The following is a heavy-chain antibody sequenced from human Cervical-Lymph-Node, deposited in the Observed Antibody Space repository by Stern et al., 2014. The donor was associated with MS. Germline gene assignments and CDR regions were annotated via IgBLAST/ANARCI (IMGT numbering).Heavy chain of an antibody. Sequence: QVQLVESGPGLVKPSQTLSLTCTVSGGSISSGSDYWSWIRQPVGKGLEWIGRIHPSGTASYTPSLKSRVPISTDTSRNQFSLELNSATAADTAIYYCASGYRIFDYWGQGILVTVSS. CDR3: ASGYRIFDY. V-gene: IGHV4-61*02. CDR1: GGSISSGSDY. D-gene: IGHD5-18*01. CDR2: IHPSGTA. J-gene: IGHJ4*02.